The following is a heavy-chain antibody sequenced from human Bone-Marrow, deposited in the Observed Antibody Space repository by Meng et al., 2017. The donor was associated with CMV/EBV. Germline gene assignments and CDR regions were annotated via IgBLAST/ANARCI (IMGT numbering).Heavy chain of an antibody. V-gene: IGHV1-69*02. CDR1: GGTFSNCT. CDR3: ARTAIVVVPAATDY. D-gene: IGHD2-2*01. CDR2: IIPILDIA. Sequence: SVKVSCKASGGTFSNCTISWLRQAPGQGLEWMGRIIPILDIANYAQKFQGRVTITADKSTSTAYMELSSLRSEDTAVYYCARTAIVVVPAATDYWGQGTLVTVSS. J-gene: IGHJ4*02.